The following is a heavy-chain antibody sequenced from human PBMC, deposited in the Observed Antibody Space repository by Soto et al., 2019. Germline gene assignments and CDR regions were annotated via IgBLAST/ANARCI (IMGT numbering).Heavy chain of an antibody. D-gene: IGHD2-2*01. V-gene: IGHV1-2*02. CDR2: INPNSGGT. Sequence: ASVKVSCKASGYTFTGYYMHWVRQAPGQGLGWMGWINPNSGGTNYAQKFQGRVTMTRDTSISTAYMELSRLRSDDTAVYYCARETHYCSSTSCPPDYWGQGTLVTVSS. J-gene: IGHJ4*02. CDR1: GYTFTGYY. CDR3: ARETHYCSSTSCPPDY.